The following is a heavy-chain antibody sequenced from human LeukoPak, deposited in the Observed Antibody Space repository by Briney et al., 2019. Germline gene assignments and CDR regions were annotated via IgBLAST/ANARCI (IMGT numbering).Heavy chain of an antibody. CDR3: ARDHSSGWTGDAFDI. CDR1: GFTFSSYA. CDR2: IKQDGSEK. Sequence: GGSLRLSCAASGFTFSSYAMSWVRQAPGKGLEWVANIKQDGSEKYYVDSVKGRFTISGDNAKNSLYLQMNSLRAEDTAVYYCARDHSSGWTGDAFDIWGQGTMVTVSS. D-gene: IGHD6-19*01. V-gene: IGHV3-7*03. J-gene: IGHJ3*02.